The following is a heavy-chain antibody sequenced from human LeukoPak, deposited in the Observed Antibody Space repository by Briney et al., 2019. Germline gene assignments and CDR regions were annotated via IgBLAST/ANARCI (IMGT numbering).Heavy chain of an antibody. CDR1: GFTFSSYC. V-gene: IGHV3-30*18. D-gene: IGHD1-26*01. CDR3: AKDLYRIVGVTRDNFDI. J-gene: IGHJ3*02. CDR2: ISYDGSNK. Sequence: PGRSLRLSCAASGFTFSSYCMHWVRQPPGKGLECVAVISYDGSNKYYADSVNGRFTISRDNSKNKLYLQMNSLRAEDTGVYYCAKDLYRIVGVTRDNFDIWGQGTMVTV.